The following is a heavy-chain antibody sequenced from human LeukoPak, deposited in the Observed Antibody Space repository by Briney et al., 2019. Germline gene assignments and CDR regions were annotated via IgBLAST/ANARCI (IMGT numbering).Heavy chain of an antibody. V-gene: IGHV4-31*03. CDR1: GGSISSGGYY. CDR2: IYYSGST. Sequence: PSQTLSLTCTVSGGSISSGGYYWSWIRQHPGKGLEWIGYIYYSGSTYYNPSLKSRVTISVETSKNQFSLKLSSVTAADTAVYYCARLKGWSSWTFDYWGQGTLVTVSS. D-gene: IGHD6-13*01. CDR3: ARLKGWSSWTFDY. J-gene: IGHJ4*02.